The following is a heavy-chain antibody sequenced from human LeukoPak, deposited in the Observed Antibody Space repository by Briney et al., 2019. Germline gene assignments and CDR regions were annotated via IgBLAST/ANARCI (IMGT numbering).Heavy chain of an antibody. Sequence: GGSLRLSCAASGVSISGYYMNWVRQAPGKGLECVSYISGSSDIIYYADSVKGRFTISRDNAKNSLFLQMNSLRAEDTAVYYCAGSSGWRTDYWGQGTLVTVSS. CDR3: AGSSGWRTDY. V-gene: IGHV3-48*01. D-gene: IGHD6-19*01. CDR1: GVSISGYY. CDR2: ISGSSDII. J-gene: IGHJ4*02.